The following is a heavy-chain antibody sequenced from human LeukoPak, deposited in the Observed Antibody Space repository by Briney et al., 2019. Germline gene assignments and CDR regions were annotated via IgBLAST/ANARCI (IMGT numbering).Heavy chain of an antibody. CDR1: GFTFSSYW. V-gene: IGHV3-7*01. CDR3: ARRGGSSSRRSPVDY. D-gene: IGHD6-6*01. CDR2: IKEDGSQK. J-gene: IGHJ4*02. Sequence: GSLRLSCAASGFTFSSYWMTWVRQAPGKGPEWVTNIKEDGSQKYYVDSVRGRFTISRDNAKNSLFLQMNSLRAEDTAVYYCARRGGSSSRRSPVDYWGQGTLVTVSS.